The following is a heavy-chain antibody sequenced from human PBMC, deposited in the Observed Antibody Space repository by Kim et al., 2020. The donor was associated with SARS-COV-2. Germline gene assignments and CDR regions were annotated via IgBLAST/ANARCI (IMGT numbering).Heavy chain of an antibody. V-gene: IGHV4-34*01. CDR1: GGSFSGYY. CDR2: INHSGST. J-gene: IGHJ6*02. D-gene: IGHD4-17*01. CDR3: ARGDYGEKLDDYYYYGMDV. Sequence: SETLSLTCAVYGGSFSGYYWSWIRQPPGKGLEWIGEINHSGSTNYNPSLKSRVTISVDTSKNQFSLKLSSVTAADTAVYYCARGDYGEKLDDYYYYGMDVWGQGTTVTVSS.